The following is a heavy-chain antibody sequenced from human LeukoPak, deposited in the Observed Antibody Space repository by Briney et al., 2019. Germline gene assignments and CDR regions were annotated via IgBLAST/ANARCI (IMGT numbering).Heavy chain of an antibody. Sequence: ASVKVSCKASGYTFNSYGISWVRQAPGQGLEWMGWISAYNGNTNYAQKVQGRVTMTTDTSTSTAHMELRSLRSDDTAVYYCARADIRAIASSGWYGFDYWGQGTLVTVSS. CDR3: ARADIRAIASSGWYGFDY. CDR1: GYTFNSYG. CDR2: ISAYNGNT. J-gene: IGHJ4*02. V-gene: IGHV1-18*01. D-gene: IGHD6-19*01.